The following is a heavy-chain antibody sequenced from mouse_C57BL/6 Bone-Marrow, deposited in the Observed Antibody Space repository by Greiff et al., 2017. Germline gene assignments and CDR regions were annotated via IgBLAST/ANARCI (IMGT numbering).Heavy chain of an antibody. CDR1: GYTFTSYW. CDR2: INPSNGGT. J-gene: IGHJ2*01. CDR3: ARYYYSNGYFDY. D-gene: IGHD2-5*01. Sequence: QVQLQQPGAELVKPGASVKMSCKASGYTFTSYWMHWVKQRPGQGLEWIGNINPSNGGTNYNETFKSKATLTVDKSSSTAYMQLSSLTSEDSAVYYCARYYYSNGYFDYWGQGTTLTVSS. V-gene: IGHV1-53*01.